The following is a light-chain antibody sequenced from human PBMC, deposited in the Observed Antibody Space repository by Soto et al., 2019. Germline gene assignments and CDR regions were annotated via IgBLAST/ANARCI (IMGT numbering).Light chain of an antibody. J-gene: IGLJ1*01. Sequence: LAPTASMSGSHAQSIIISCPGTSSDVGGYNYVSWYHQHPGKAPKLMIYDVCNRPSGVSYRFSGSKSGNTASLTITGLQAEDEADYYCSSDTSSSTLVFGTGTKVTVL. CDR1: SSDVGGYNY. CDR3: SSDTSSSTLV. V-gene: IGLV2-14*01. CDR2: DVC.